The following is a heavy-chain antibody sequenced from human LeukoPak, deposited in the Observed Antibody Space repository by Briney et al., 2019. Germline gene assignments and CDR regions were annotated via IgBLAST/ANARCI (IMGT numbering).Heavy chain of an antibody. Sequence: SETLPLTCTVSGGSISNYYWSWIRQPPGKGLEWIGYIYYSGSTNYNPSLKSRVTMSLDTSKNQFSLKLSSVTAADTAVYYCATIATAGTTWGQGTLVTVSS. CDR3: ATIATAGTT. CDR1: GGSISNYY. D-gene: IGHD6-13*01. J-gene: IGHJ5*02. CDR2: IYYSGST. V-gene: IGHV4-59*01.